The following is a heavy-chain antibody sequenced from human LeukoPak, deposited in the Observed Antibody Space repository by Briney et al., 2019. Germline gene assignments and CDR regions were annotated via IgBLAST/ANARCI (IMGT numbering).Heavy chain of an antibody. CDR1: GFTFSSYG. J-gene: IGHJ4*02. Sequence: PGRSLRLSCAASGFTFSSYGMHWVRQTPGKGLEWVAVIWSDGSNKYYADSVKGRFTITRDNSKNTLYLQMNSRRAEDTAVYYCARGSGSFSGGFDYWGQGTLVTVSS. V-gene: IGHV3-33*01. D-gene: IGHD1-26*01. CDR3: ARGSGSFSGGFDY. CDR2: IWSDGSNK.